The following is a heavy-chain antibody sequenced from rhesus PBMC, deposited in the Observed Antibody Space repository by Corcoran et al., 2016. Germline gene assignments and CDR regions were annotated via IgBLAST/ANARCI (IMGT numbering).Heavy chain of an antibody. Sequence: EVQLVQSGAEVKKPGASVKISCKASGYTFTDYYLHWVRQATGKGLEWRGRVYPEDGEAIPAQKFQDRVTITAVTSTDTAYMELSSLRSEDTAVYYCATVGGVWGRGVLVTVSS. V-gene: IGHV1-111*02. J-gene: IGHJ5-2*02. CDR1: GYTFTDYY. CDR3: ATVGGV. CDR2: VYPEDGEA.